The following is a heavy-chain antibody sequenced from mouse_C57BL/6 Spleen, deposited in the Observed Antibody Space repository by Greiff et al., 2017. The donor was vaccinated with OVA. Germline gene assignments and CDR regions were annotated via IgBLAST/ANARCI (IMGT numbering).Heavy chain of an antibody. CDR3: AELTGTG. D-gene: IGHD4-1*01. V-gene: IGHV5-17*01. Sequence: EVNVVESGGGLVKPGGSLKLSCAASGFTFSDYGMHWVRQAPEKGLEWVAYISSGSSTIYYADTVKGRFTISRDNAKNTLFLQMTSLRSADTAMYYCAELTGTGWGQGTTLTVSS. J-gene: IGHJ2*01. CDR2: ISSGSSTI. CDR1: GFTFSDYG.